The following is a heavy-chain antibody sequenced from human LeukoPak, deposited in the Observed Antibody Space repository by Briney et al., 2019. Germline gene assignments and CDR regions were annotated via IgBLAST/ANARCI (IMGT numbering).Heavy chain of an antibody. Sequence: PSETLSLTCSVSGYSFTSGHYWGWIRQPPGTGLEWIGNFYHTGSTHYNPSLKSRVTISVDTSKNQFSLKLSSVTAADTAVYYCARYCSSTSCILRGFDYWGQGTLVTVSS. D-gene: IGHD2-2*01. CDR1: GYSFTSGHY. V-gene: IGHV4-38-2*01. CDR2: FYHTGST. CDR3: ARYCSSTSCILRGFDY. J-gene: IGHJ4*02.